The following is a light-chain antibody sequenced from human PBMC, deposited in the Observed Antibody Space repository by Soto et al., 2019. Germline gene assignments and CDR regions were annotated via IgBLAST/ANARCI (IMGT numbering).Light chain of an antibody. V-gene: IGLV2-14*01. CDR3: SSYTSISTLVV. CDR1: SSDVGGYNY. J-gene: IGLJ2*01. CDR2: EVS. Sequence: SALTQPASVSGSPGQSITISCTGTSSDVGGYNYVSWYQQHPGKAPQLMIYEVSNRPSGVSNRFSGSKSGNTASLTISGLQAEDEADYYCSSYTSISTLVVFGGGTQLTVL.